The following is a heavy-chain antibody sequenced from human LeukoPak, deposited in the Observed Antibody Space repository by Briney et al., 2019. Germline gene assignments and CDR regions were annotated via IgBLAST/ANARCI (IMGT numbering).Heavy chain of an antibody. J-gene: IGHJ1*01. CDR3: AKSHPPTVNTEEGEYSQH. V-gene: IGHV3-30*18. CDR1: GFTFSSFG. Sequence: PGGSLRLSCAASGFTFSSFGMHWVRQAPGQGLEWVAVISFDGSNQYYADSVKGRFTIYRDNFKNTVYLQMNSLRAEETAVYYCAKSHPPTVNTEEGEYSQHWGQGTLVTVSS. D-gene: IGHD4-17*01. CDR2: ISFDGSNQ.